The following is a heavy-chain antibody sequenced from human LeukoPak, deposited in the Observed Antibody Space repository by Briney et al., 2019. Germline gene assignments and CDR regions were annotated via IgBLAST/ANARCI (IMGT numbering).Heavy chain of an antibody. CDR1: GFTFDDYS. D-gene: IGHD1-26*01. Sequence: PGGSLRLSCVASGFTFDDYSLNWARQAPGKGLEWVAAISSSSDYIYYADSMRGRFTISRDNAKNSLYLQMHSLRVEDTALYYCARDRVPRATRGTFDYWGQGTPVIVSS. V-gene: IGHV3-21*01. J-gene: IGHJ4*02. CDR2: ISSSSDYI. CDR3: ARDRVPRATRGTFDY.